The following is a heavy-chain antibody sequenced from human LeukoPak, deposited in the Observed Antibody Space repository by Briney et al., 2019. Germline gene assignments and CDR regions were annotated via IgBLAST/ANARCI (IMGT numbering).Heavy chain of an antibody. CDR3: ARGPRSDWYFDL. CDR2: ISGSGGST. J-gene: IGHJ2*01. CDR1: GFTFASYA. V-gene: IGHV3-23*01. D-gene: IGHD1-26*01. Sequence: GGSLRLSCAASGFTFASYAMTWVRQAPGKGLEWFSAISGSGGSTYYADSVKGRFTISRDNYKNTLYLQMNSLRAEDTAVYYCARGPRSDWYFDLWGRGTLVTVSS.